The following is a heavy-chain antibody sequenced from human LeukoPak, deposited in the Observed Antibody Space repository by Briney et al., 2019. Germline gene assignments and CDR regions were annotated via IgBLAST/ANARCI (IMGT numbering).Heavy chain of an antibody. CDR3: ARDTARITIFGGGDAFDI. D-gene: IGHD3-3*01. J-gene: IGHJ3*02. Sequence: PSETLSLTCTVSGGSISSGGYYWSWIRQPPGKGLEWIGRIYTSGSTNYNPSLKSRVTISVDTSKNQFSLKLSSVTAADTAVYYCARDTARITIFGGGDAFDIWGQGTMVTVSS. CDR2: IYTSGST. V-gene: IGHV4-61*02. CDR1: GGSISSGGYY.